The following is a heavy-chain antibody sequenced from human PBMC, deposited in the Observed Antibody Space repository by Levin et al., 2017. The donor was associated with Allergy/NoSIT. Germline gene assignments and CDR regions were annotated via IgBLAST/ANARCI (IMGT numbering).Heavy chain of an antibody. CDR3: ARDRKGSYGPTDFYYYYYMDV. CDR1: GFTFSDYY. Sequence: GGSLRLSCAASGFTFSDYYMSWIRQAPGKGLEWVSYISSSSSYTNYADSVKGRFTISRDNAKNSLYLQMNSLRAEDTAVYYCARDRKGSYGPTDFYYYYYMDVWGKGTTVTVSS. J-gene: IGHJ6*03. V-gene: IGHV3-11*05. D-gene: IGHD5-18*01. CDR2: ISSSSSYT.